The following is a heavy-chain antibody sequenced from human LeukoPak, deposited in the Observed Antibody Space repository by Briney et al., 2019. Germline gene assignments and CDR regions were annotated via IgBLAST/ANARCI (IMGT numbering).Heavy chain of an antibody. CDR3: ARGKRDIVVVPELYYFDY. J-gene: IGHJ4*02. V-gene: IGHV1-8*03. D-gene: IGHD2-2*01. Sequence: GASVKVSCKASGYTFSSYDINWVRQATGQGLEWMGWMNPNSGHTGYAQKFQGRVTITRNTSISTAYMELSSLRSEDTAVYYCARGKRDIVVVPELYYFDYWGQGILVTVSS. CDR1: GYTFSSYD. CDR2: MNPNSGHT.